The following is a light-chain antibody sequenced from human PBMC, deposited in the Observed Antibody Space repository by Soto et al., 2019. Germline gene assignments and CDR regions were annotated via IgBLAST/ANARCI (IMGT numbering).Light chain of an antibody. Sequence: QSVLAQPASVSGSPGQSITISCTGTNDDVAYYDYVSWYQHHPGKAPKVIIYEVGHRPSGVSDRFSGSKSSNTASLTISGLQAEDEADYYCSSYTSNTDPFVFGTGTKVTVL. CDR2: EVG. J-gene: IGLJ1*01. V-gene: IGLV2-14*01. CDR3: SSYTSNTDPFV. CDR1: NDDVAYYDY.